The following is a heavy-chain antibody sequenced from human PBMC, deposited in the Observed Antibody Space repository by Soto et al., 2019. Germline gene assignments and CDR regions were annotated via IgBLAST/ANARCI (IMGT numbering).Heavy chain of an antibody. CDR2: ISYDGRNK. CDR3: ATIPRGGAEAGRDY. CDR1: GFTFSSYA. D-gene: IGHD6-13*01. J-gene: IGHJ4*02. Sequence: QVLLVESGGGVVQPGRSLRLSCAASGFTFSSYAMHWVRQAPGKGLEWVAVISYDGRNKYYADSVKGRFTISRDNSKNTLHLQRNSLTAEDTAVCYCATIPRGGAEAGRDYWGQGTLVTVSS. V-gene: IGHV3-30*04.